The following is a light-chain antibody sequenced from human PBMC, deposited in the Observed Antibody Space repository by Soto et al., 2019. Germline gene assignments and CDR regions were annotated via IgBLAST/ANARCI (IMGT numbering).Light chain of an antibody. Sequence: QSALTQPPSVSGSPGQSITISCTGTSSDVGNYNLVSWYQHYPGKAPKLMIYEGSQRPSGVSHRCSGSKSGNTASLTISGLPAEEDDDYYCCSSAGSNSWVFGGGTKLTVL. J-gene: IGLJ3*02. V-gene: IGLV2-23*01. CDR2: EGS. CDR3: CSSAGSNSWV. CDR1: SSDVGNYNL.